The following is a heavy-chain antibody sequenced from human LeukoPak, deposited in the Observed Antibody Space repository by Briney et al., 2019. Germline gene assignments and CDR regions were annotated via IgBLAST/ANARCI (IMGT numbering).Heavy chain of an antibody. D-gene: IGHD5-18*01. CDR3: ARASGYSAE. V-gene: IGHV4-30-4*08. CDR2: IYYSGST. J-gene: IGHJ4*02. Sequence: SETLSLTXTVSGGSISSGDYYWSWIRQPPGKGLEWIGYIYYSGSTYYNPSLKSRVTISVDTSKNQFSLKLSSVTATDTAVYYCARASGYSAEWGQGTLVTVSS. CDR1: GGSISSGDYY.